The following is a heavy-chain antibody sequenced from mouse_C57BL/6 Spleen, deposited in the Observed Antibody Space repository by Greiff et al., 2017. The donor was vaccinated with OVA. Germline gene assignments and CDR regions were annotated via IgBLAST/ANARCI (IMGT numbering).Heavy chain of an antibody. D-gene: IGHD1-1*01. J-gene: IGHJ4*01. CDR2: IDPNSGGT. V-gene: IGHV1-72*01. CDR1: GYTFTSYW. CDR3: ARSEGSSYYYAMDY. Sequence: QVQLQQPGAELVKPGASVKLSCKASGYTFTSYWMHWVKQRPGRGLEWIGRIDPNSGGTKYTEQFKSKATLTVDKPSSTAYMQLSSLTSEDSSVYYGARSEGSSYYYAMDYWGQGTSVTVSS.